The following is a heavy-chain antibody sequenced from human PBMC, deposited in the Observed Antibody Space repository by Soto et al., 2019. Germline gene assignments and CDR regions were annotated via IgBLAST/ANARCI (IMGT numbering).Heavy chain of an antibody. D-gene: IGHD6-13*01. CDR1: GFTFSSYS. CDR2: ISSSSSII. CDR3: ARGGSPIAGSGWFDP. Sequence: PGGSLGLSCAASGFTFSSYSMNWVRQAPGKGLEWVSYISSSSSIIYYADSVKGRFTISRDNAKNSLYLQLNSLRAEDTAVYYCARGGSPIAGSGWFDPWGQGTLVTVSS. V-gene: IGHV3-48*01. J-gene: IGHJ5*02.